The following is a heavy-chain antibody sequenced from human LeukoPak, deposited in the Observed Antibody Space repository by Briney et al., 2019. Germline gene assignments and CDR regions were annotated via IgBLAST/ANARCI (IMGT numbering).Heavy chain of an antibody. CDR1: GYSISSGYY. V-gene: IGHV4-38-2*02. CDR3: ARESGVWVDPVQLVLGWFDP. CDR2: IYHSGST. Sequence: NPSETLSLTCTVSGYSISSGYYWGWIRQPPGKGLEWIGSIYHSGSTYYNPSLKSRVTISVDTSKNQFSLKLSSVTAADTAVYYCARESGVWVDPVQLVLGWFDPWGQGILVTVSS. D-gene: IGHD2-8*02. J-gene: IGHJ5*02.